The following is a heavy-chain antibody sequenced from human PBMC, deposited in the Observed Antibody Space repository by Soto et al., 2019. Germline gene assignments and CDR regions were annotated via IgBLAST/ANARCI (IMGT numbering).Heavy chain of an antibody. D-gene: IGHD2-15*01. CDR2: ISYDGSNK. CDR1: GFTFSSYA. CDR3: ARAGGLLLDY. Sequence: QVQLVESGGGVVQPGRSLRLSCAASGFTFSSYAMHWVRQAPGKGLEWVAVISYDGSNKYYADSVKGRFTISRDISKNTLYLQLNSPRAEDTAGYYCARAGGLLLDYWGQGTLVTVSS. V-gene: IGHV3-30-3*01. J-gene: IGHJ4*02.